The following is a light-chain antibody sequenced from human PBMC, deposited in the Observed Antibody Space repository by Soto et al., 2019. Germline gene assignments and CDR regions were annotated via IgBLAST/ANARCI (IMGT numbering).Light chain of an antibody. V-gene: IGKV1-5*03. CDR3: QQYNNWTFS. J-gene: IGKJ5*01. CDR2: KAS. CDR1: QTISSW. Sequence: DIQRTQSPSTLSGSVGDRVTITCRASQTISSWLAWYQKKPGKAPKLLIYKASTLKSEVPSRFSGSGSGTDFTLTISGLQPEDSAVYFCQQYNNWTFSFGQGTRLEIK.